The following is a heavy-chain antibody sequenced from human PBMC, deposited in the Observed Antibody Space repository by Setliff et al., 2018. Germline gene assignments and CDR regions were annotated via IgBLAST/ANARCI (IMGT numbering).Heavy chain of an antibody. CDR2: ISPYYGST. CDR1: GGTFSNYA. V-gene: IGHV1-18*01. CDR3: AREGSGIDSTGYSRLLYH. D-gene: IGHD3-22*01. J-gene: IGHJ4*02. Sequence: GASVKVSCKASGGTFSNYAVNWVRQAPGQGLEWMGWISPYYGSTDYAQKFQGRVTMTTDRSTSTIYMELRSLRSDDTAVYFCAREGSGIDSTGYSRLLYHWGQGTLVTVSS.